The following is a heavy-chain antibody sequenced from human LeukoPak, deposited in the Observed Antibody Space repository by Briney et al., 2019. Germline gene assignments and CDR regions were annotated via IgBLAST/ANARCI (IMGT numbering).Heavy chain of an antibody. Sequence: PGGSLRLSCAASGLTVINNYMSWVRQAPGKGLEWVSVIYNGGSTYYADSVKGRFTNSRDTSKNTLYLQMNSLRAEDTAVYYCARVGSHDAFDIWGQGTMVTVSS. CDR1: GLTVINNY. CDR2: IYNGGST. V-gene: IGHV3-66*01. J-gene: IGHJ3*02. CDR3: ARVGSHDAFDI. D-gene: IGHD2-15*01.